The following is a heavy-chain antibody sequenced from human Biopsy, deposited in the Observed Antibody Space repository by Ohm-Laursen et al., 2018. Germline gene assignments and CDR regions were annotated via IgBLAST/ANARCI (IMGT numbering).Heavy chain of an antibody. CDR3: ARGSFWFGGNYYYCGMDV. J-gene: IGHJ6*02. D-gene: IGHD3-10*01. V-gene: IGHV1-8*01. Sequence: EASVKVSCKASGYTFTSYDINWVRQATGQGLEWMGWMNPNSGNTDYAQKFQGRVTMTRNTSISTAYMELNSLRSEDTAVYYCARGSFWFGGNYYYCGMDVWGQGTTVTVSS. CDR1: GYTFTSYD. CDR2: MNPNSGNT.